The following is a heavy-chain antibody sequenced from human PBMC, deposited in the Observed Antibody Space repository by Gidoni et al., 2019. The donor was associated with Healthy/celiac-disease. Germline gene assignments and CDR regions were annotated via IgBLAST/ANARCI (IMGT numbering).Heavy chain of an antibody. CDR3: ARQDSSGWYPSYDFDY. CDR1: GFTFSSYS. CDR2: MSSSSSTI. Sequence: EVQLVESGGGLVQPGGSLRLSCAASGFTFSSYSMNWVRQAPGKGLEWVSYMSSSSSTIYYADSVKGRFTISRDNAKNSLYLQMNSLRAEDTAVYYCARQDSSGWYPSYDFDYWGQGTLVTVSS. J-gene: IGHJ4*02. V-gene: IGHV3-48*01. D-gene: IGHD6-19*01.